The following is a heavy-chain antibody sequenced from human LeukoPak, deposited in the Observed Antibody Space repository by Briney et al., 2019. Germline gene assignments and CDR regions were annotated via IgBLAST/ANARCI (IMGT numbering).Heavy chain of an antibody. V-gene: IGHV3-23*01. Sequence: AGGSLRLSCAASGFTFSNYAMSWARHAPGKALEWVSAISGSGGSTYYADSVKGRFTISRDNSKNPLYLQMNSLRAEDTAVYYCTKGTIWLPFDYWGQGTLVTVSS. D-gene: IGHD5-18*01. J-gene: IGHJ4*02. CDR3: TKGTIWLPFDY. CDR2: ISGSGGST. CDR1: GFTFSNYA.